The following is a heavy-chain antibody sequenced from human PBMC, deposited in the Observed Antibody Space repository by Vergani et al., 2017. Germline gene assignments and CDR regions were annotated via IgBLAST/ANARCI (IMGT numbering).Heavy chain of an antibody. CDR2: IYYSGST. V-gene: IGHV4-59*01. D-gene: IGHD3-10*01. J-gene: IGHJ6*03. CDR1: GGSISSYY. Sequence: QVQLQESGPGLVKPSETLSLTCTVSGGSISSYYWSWIRQPPGKGLEWIGYIYYSGSTNYNPSLKSRVTISVDTSKNQFSLKLSSVTAADTAVYYCARTAGITMVRGVIRPRYYYYMDVWGKGTTVTVSS. CDR3: ARTAGITMVRGVIRPRYYYYMDV.